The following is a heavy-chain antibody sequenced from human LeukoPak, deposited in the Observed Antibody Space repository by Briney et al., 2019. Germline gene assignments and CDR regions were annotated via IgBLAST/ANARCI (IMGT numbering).Heavy chain of an antibody. CDR2: IKQDGSEK. Sequence: GGSLRLSCAVSGFTFSGFWMSWSRQAPGKGLEWVANIKQDGSEKYYVDSVKGRFTISRDNAKNSLYLQMNSLRAEDTAVYYCARDRYSGSYWGQGTLVTVSS. CDR1: GFTFSGFW. CDR3: ARDRYSGSY. D-gene: IGHD1-26*01. J-gene: IGHJ4*02. V-gene: IGHV3-7*03.